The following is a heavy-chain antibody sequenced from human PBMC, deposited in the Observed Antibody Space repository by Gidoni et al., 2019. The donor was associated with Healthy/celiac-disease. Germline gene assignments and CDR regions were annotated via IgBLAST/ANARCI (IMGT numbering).Heavy chain of an antibody. CDR2: IFSNDEK. CDR1: GFSLSNARMG. CDR3: ARIYNNHRPYFDS. V-gene: IGHV2-26*01. D-gene: IGHD1-1*01. J-gene: IGHJ4*02. Sequence: QVTLKESGPVLVKPTETLTLTCTVSGFSLSNARMGVSWIRPPPGKALEWLAHIFSNDEKSSSTSLKSRLTISKDTSKSQVVLTMTNMDPVDTATYYCARIYNNHRPYFDSWGLGTLVTVSS.